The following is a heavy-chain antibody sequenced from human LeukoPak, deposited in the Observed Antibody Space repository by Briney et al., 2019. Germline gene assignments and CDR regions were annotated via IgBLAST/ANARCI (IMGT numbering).Heavy chain of an antibody. J-gene: IGHJ4*02. CDR2: INHSGST. Sequence: SETLSLTCAVYGGSFSGYYWSWIRQPPGKGLEWIGEINHSGSTNYNPSLKSRVTISVDTSKNQFSLKLSSVTAADTAVYYCAREGGYNFRGRVKNGFDYWGQGTLVTVSS. V-gene: IGHV4-34*01. CDR1: GGSFSGYY. D-gene: IGHD5-24*01. CDR3: AREGGYNFRGRVKNGFDY.